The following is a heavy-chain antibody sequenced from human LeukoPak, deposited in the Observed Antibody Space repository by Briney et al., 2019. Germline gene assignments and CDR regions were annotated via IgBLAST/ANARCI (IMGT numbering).Heavy chain of an antibody. D-gene: IGHD3-22*01. V-gene: IGHV1-2*06. CDR3: ARRRITMIVVGYGMDV. CDR1: GYTFTGYY. CDR2: INPNSGGT. Sequence: EASVKVSCKASGYTFTGYYMHWVRQAPGQGLEWMGRINPNSGGTSYAQKFQGRVTMTRDTSISTAYMELSRLRSDDTAVYYCARRRITMIVVGYGMDVWGQGTTVTVSS. J-gene: IGHJ6*02.